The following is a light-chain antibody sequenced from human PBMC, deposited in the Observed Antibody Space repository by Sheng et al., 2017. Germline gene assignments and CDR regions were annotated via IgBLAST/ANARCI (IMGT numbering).Light chain of an antibody. J-gene: IGKJ3*01. CDR2: DAS. CDR1: QSVSSSY. CDR3: QQRGT. V-gene: IGKV3-11*01. Sequence: EILLTQFPGTLTLSPGERATLSCRASQSVSSSYLAWYQQRPGQAPRLLIYDASNRATGIPARFSGSGSGTDFTLTIGSLEPEDFAVYYCQQRGTFGPGTKVDIK.